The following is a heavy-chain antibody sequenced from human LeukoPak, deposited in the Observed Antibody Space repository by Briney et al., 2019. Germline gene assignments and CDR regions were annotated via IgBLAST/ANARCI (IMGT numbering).Heavy chain of an antibody. CDR3: ARSAYNWNYAWFDP. CDR2: IFYSGST. CDR1: GGSISTSNYY. Sequence: SETLSLTCTVSGGSISTSNYYWGWIRQPPGKGLEWIGNIFYSGSTYYSPSPKSRVTISVDTSKNQFSLKLSSVTAADTAVYYCARSAYNWNYAWFDPWGQGTLVTVSS. D-gene: IGHD1-7*01. V-gene: IGHV4-39*07. J-gene: IGHJ5*02.